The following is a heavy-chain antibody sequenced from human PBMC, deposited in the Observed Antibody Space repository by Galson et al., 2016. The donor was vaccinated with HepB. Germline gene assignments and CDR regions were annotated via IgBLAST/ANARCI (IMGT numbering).Heavy chain of an antibody. CDR1: GGTFSTYT. J-gene: IGHJ3*02. CDR2: IIPIFGTT. V-gene: IGHV1-69*08. Sequence: SVTVSCKASGGTFSTYTISWVRQAPGHGLEWMGRIIPIFGTTNYAQKFQGRFTITADKSTSTAYMELSSLRSEDTAMYYCAKDQGILRHFDWLTYDAFDMWGQGTMVTVSS. D-gene: IGHD3-9*01. CDR3: AKDQGILRHFDWLTYDAFDM.